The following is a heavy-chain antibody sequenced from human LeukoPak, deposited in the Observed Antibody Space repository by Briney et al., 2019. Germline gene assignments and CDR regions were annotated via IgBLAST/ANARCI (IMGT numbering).Heavy chain of an antibody. Sequence: GGSLRLSCSASGFTFSSYSMSWGRQAPGKGLEWVSSLSTDTTYMSYADSVKGRFSISRDNAKQSLYLQMNSLRAEDTAVYYCATSLLGATFDTWGQGTMVTVSS. V-gene: IGHV3-21*01. J-gene: IGHJ3*02. CDR1: GFTFSSYS. D-gene: IGHD2-15*01. CDR2: LSTDTTYM. CDR3: ATSLLGATFDT.